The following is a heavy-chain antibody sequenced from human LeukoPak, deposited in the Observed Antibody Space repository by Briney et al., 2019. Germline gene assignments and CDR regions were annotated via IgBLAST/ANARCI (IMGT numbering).Heavy chain of an antibody. V-gene: IGHV4-59*01. Sequence: TSETLSLTCTVSGGSISSYYWSWIRQPPGKGLEWIGYIYYSGSPNYNPSLKSRVTLSVDTSKNQFSLKLSSVTAADTAVYYCASLTTADAFDIWGQGTMVTVSS. CDR1: GGSISSYY. CDR3: ASLTTADAFDI. J-gene: IGHJ3*02. CDR2: IYYSGSP. D-gene: IGHD3-22*01.